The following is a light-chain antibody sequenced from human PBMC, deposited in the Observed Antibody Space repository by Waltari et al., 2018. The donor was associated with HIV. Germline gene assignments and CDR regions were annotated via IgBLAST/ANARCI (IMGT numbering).Light chain of an antibody. CDR3: QQRSNWPPYT. CDR1: QSVSSY. Sequence: ETVLTQSPGTLSLSPGEGATLSCRASQSVSSYLAWYQQKPGQAPRLLIYDASNRATGIPARFSGSGSGTDFTLTISSLEPEDFAVYYCQQRSNWPPYTFGQGTKLEIK. J-gene: IGKJ2*01. CDR2: DAS. V-gene: IGKV3-11*01.